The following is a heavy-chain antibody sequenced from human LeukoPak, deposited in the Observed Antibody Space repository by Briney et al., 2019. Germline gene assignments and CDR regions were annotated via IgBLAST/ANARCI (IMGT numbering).Heavy chain of an antibody. V-gene: IGHV3-13*01. Sequence: PGGSLRLSCAASGFTFSSYDMHWVRQATGKGLEWVSAIDTAGDTYYPGSVKGRFTISRENAKNSLYLQMNSLRAGDTAVCYCARAHYSSGWRDAFDIWGQGTMVTVSS. CDR3: ARAHYSSGWRDAFDI. CDR2: IDTAGDT. CDR1: GFTFSSYD. D-gene: IGHD6-19*01. J-gene: IGHJ3*02.